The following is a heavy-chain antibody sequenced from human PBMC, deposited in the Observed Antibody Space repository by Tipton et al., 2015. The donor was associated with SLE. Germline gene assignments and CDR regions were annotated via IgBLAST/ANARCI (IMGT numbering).Heavy chain of an antibody. D-gene: IGHD4-17*01. Sequence: QPGAEVKKPGSSVKVSCKASGGTFSSYAISWVRQAPGQGLEWMGGIIAIFGTANYEQKFQGRVTITADESTSTAYMELSCLRSKVTAVYYCGGWSTGTKVSYLGMDVWGHGTSVAVA. CDR2: IIAIFGTA. V-gene: IGHV1-69*01. CDR3: GGWSTGTKVSYLGMDV. J-gene: IGHJ6*02. CDR1: GGTFSSYA.